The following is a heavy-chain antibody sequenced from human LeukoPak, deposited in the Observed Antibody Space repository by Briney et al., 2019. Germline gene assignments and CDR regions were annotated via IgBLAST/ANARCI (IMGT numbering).Heavy chain of an antibody. D-gene: IGHD3-10*01. CDR2: IKQDGSEK. V-gene: IGHV3-7*01. Sequence: PGGSLRLSCAASGFTFSSYWMSWVRQAPGKGLEWVANIKQDGSEKYYVDSVKGRFTISRDNAKNSLYLQMNSLRAEDTAAYYCAREGVWFEPHDAFDIWGQGTMVTVSS. CDR3: AREGVWFEPHDAFDI. CDR1: GFTFSSYW. J-gene: IGHJ3*02.